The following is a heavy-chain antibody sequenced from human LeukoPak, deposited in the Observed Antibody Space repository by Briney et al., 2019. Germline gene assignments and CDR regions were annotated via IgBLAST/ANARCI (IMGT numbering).Heavy chain of an antibody. CDR1: GFTFSSYW. CDR3: ARGAIAAAGRSLDFDY. V-gene: IGHV3-7*01. CDR2: IKQDGSEK. D-gene: IGHD6-13*01. Sequence: SGGSLRLSCAASGFTFSSYWMSWVRQAPGKGLEWVANIKQDGSEKYYVDSVKGRFTISRDNAKNSLYLQMNSLRAEDTAVYYCARGAIAAAGRSLDFDYWGQGTLVTVSS. J-gene: IGHJ4*02.